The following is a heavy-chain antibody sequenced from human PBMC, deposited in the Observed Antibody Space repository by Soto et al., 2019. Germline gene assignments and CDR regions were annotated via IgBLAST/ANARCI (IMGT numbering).Heavy chain of an antibody. CDR1: GGSISSYY. D-gene: IGHD6-13*01. CDR2: IYYSGST. V-gene: IGHV4-59*12. CDR3: ARGLSGYSSSWRSWGNWFDP. Sequence: SETLSLTCTVSGGSISSYYWSWIRQPPGKGLEWIGYIYYSGSTNYNPSLKSRVTISVDTSKNQFSLKLSSVTAADTAVYYCARGLSGYSSSWRSWGNWFDPWGQGTLVTVSS. J-gene: IGHJ5*02.